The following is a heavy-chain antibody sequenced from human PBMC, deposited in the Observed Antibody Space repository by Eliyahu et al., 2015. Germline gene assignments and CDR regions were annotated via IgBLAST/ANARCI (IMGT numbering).Heavy chain of an antibody. V-gene: IGHV3-23*04. CDR1: GFTFSSXA. J-gene: IGHJ2*01. CDR2: ISGSGGST. Sequence: EVQLVESGGGLVQPGGSLXLSCAASGFTFSSXAMXWVRQAPGKGLEWVSAISGSGGSTYYADSVKGRFTISRDNSKNTLYLQMNTLRAEDTAVYYCAKEPDSPWGSGWYVDWYFDLWGRGTLVTVSS. D-gene: IGHD6-19*01. CDR3: AKEPDSPWGSGWYVDWYFDL.